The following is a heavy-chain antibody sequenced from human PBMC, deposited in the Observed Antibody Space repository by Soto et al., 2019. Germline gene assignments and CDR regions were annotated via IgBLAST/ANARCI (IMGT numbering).Heavy chain of an antibody. J-gene: IGHJ4*02. CDR2: ISYDGSNK. CDR1: GFTFSSYG. Sequence: VQLVESGGGLAQPGGSLRLSCAASGFTFSSYGMHWVRQAPGKGLEWVAVISYDGSNKYYADSVKGRFTISRDNSKNTLYLQMNSLRAEDTAVYYCAKDLGLAPTFDYWGQGTLVTVSS. V-gene: IGHV3-30*18. D-gene: IGHD6-25*01. CDR3: AKDLGLAPTFDY.